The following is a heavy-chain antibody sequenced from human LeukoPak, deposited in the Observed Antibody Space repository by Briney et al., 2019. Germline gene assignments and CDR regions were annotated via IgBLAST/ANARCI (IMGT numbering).Heavy chain of an antibody. CDR3: ARGRDYGGNEDDY. V-gene: IGHV1-8*01. CDR2: MNPNSGNS. J-gene: IGHJ4*02. CDR1: GYTFTSYD. Sequence: ASVKVSGKASGYTFTSYDINWVRQATGQGLEWMGWMNPNSGNSGYAQKFQGRVTMTRNTSISTAYMELSSLRSEDTAVYYCARGRDYGGNEDDYWGQGTLVTVSS. D-gene: IGHD4-23*01.